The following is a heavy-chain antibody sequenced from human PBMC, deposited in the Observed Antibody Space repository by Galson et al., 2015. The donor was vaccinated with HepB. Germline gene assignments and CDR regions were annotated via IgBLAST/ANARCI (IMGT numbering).Heavy chain of an antibody. CDR2: IKQDGSEK. V-gene: IGHV3-7*03. CDR1: GFTFSSYL. CDR3: ARGSASWYFYYHGMDV. J-gene: IGHJ6*02. D-gene: IGHD2-2*01. Sequence: SLRLSCAASGFTFSSYLMSWVRQAPGKGLEWVANIKQDGSEKYYVDSVRGRFTISRDNAKKSLYLQMNSLRVEDTAIYYCARGSASWYFYYHGMDVWGQGTTVTVSS.